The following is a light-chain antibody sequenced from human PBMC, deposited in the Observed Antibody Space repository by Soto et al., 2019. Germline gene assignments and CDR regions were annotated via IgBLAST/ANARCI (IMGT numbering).Light chain of an antibody. CDR1: RGVSSGC. Sequence: ELVLTQSPSTLSVSPGERATLSCRASRGVSSGCLAWYQQKHGQAPRPLIYAASNRATGIPGRSSGRGFGTDFTLTISSLELEDFALYSCHHYDISSSTFGQGTKVDI. V-gene: IGKV3-20*01. CDR2: AAS. CDR3: HHYDISSST. J-gene: IGKJ1*01.